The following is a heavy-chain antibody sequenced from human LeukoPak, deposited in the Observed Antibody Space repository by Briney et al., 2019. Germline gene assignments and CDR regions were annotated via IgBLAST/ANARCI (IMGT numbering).Heavy chain of an antibody. J-gene: IGHJ5*02. Sequence: GGSVRLSCAASGFTFSSYWMHWVRQAPGKGLVWVSRINSDGSSTSYADSVKGRFTISRDNAKNTLYQQMNSLRAEDTAVYYCARGEAFYRFDPWGQGTLVTVSS. CDR3: ARGEAFYRFDP. CDR1: GFTFSSYW. CDR2: INSDGSST. V-gene: IGHV3-74*01.